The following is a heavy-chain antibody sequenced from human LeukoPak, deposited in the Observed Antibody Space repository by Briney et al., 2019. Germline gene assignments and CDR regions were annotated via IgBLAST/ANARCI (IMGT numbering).Heavy chain of an antibody. CDR2: ISGSGGST. CDR3: ARELTTYGSGSYYYDY. D-gene: IGHD3-10*01. CDR1: GFTFSSYA. Sequence: PGGSLRLSCAASGFTFSSYAMSWVRQAPGKGLEWVSAISGSGGSTYYADSVKGRFTISRDNAKNSLYLQMNSLRAEDTAVYYCARELTTYGSGSYYYDYWGQGTLVTVSS. V-gene: IGHV3-23*01. J-gene: IGHJ4*02.